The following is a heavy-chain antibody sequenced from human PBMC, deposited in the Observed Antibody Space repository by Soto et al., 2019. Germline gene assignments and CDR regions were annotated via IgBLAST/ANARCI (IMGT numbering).Heavy chain of an antibody. CDR2: MNPSIGNT. Sequence: ASVKVSCKASGYTFTRYDINWVRQAPGQGLEWMGWMNPSIGNTGYAQKFQGRVTMTRNTSISTAYMELSSLRSEDTAVYYCARRYYDFWSGYYDYYYYGMDVWGQGTTVTVSS. CDR3: ARRYYDFWSGYYDYYYYGMDV. D-gene: IGHD3-3*01. V-gene: IGHV1-8*01. J-gene: IGHJ6*02. CDR1: GYTFTRYD.